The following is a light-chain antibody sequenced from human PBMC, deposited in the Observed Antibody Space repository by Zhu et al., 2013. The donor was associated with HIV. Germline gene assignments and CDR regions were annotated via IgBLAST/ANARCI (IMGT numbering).Light chain of an antibody. J-gene: IGKJ2*01. CDR2: KAS. Sequence: DIQMTQSPSTLSASVGDRVTITCRASQSISSWLAWYQQKSGKAPKLLIYKASTLESGVPSRFSGSGSGTDFTLTISSLQPDDFATYYCQQYNTYSQAYTFGQGTKLEIK. CDR1: QSISSW. CDR3: QQYNTYSQAYT. V-gene: IGKV1-5*03.